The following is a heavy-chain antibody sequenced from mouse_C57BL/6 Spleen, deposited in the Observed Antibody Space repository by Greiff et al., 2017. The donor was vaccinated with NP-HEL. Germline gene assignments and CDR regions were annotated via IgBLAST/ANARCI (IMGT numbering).Heavy chain of an antibody. CDR3: ARIKKIVPTYFDY. V-gene: IGHV1S81*02. CDR1: GYTFTSYW. D-gene: IGHD5-1*01. J-gene: IGHJ2*01. Sequence: VQLQQSGAELVKAGASVKMSCKASGYTFTSYWMHWVKQRRGQGLEWFAETNPTNGRTYYNEKFKSKATLTVDKSSSTAYMLLSGPTFEDSAVYYCARIKKIVPTYFDYWGQGTTLTVSS. CDR2: TNPTNGRT.